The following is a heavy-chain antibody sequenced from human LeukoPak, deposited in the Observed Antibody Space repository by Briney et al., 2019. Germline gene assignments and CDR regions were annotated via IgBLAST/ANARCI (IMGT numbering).Heavy chain of an antibody. CDR3: ARGDIRECFDY. CDR1: GGSISSSNYY. Sequence: PSETLSLTCTVSGGSISSSNYYWGWIRQPPGKGLEWIGSFYYSGSTNYNPSLKSRVTISVDTSKNQFSLKLSSVTAADTAVYYCARGDIRECFDYWGQGTLVTVSS. V-gene: IGHV4-39*07. D-gene: IGHD3-9*01. CDR2: FYYSGST. J-gene: IGHJ4*02.